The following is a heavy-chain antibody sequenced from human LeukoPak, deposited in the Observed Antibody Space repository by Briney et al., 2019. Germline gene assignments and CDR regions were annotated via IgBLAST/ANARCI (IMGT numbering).Heavy chain of an antibody. CDR1: GGSISSSSYY. CDR2: IFYSGST. V-gene: IGHV4-39*01. Sequence: SETLSLTCTVSGGSISSSSYYWGWIRQPPGKGLEWIGTIFYSGSTYFNPSLKSRVTISVDTSKNQFSLKLSSVTAADTAVYYCARRSDSLGFDPWGQGTLVTVSS. CDR3: ARRSDSLGFDP. D-gene: IGHD3-9*01. J-gene: IGHJ5*02.